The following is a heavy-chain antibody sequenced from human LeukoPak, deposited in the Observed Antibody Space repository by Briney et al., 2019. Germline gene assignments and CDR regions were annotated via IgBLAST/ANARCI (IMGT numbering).Heavy chain of an antibody. CDR2: IRYDGRNK. D-gene: IGHD5-24*01. CDR1: GFIFSSYG. Sequence: GGSLRLSCAASGFIFSSYGMHWVRQAPGKGLEWVAFIRYDGRNKYYADSVKGRFTISRDNSKNTLYLQMNSLRGEDTAVYYCAKGDEDGYNYFDYWGQGTLVTVSS. CDR3: AKGDEDGYNYFDY. J-gene: IGHJ4*02. V-gene: IGHV3-30*02.